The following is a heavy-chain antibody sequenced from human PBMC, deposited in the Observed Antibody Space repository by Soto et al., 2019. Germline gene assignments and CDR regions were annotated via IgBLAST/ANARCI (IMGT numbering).Heavy chain of an antibody. CDR3: AKESSGSYDY. Sequence: GGSLRLSCAASGFTFSSYGMHWVRQAPGKGLEWVAVISYDGSNKYYADSVKGRFTISRDNSKNTLYLQMNSLRAEDTAVYYCAKESSGSYDYWGQGTLVTVSS. D-gene: IGHD3-10*01. CDR1: GFTFSSYG. V-gene: IGHV3-30*18. J-gene: IGHJ4*02. CDR2: ISYDGSNK.